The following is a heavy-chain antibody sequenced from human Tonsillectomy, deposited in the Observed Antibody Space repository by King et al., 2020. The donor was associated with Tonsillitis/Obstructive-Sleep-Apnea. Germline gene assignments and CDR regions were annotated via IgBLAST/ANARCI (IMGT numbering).Heavy chain of an antibody. CDR2: XSYDGXXX. CDR1: GFXFSIYG. Sequence: VQLVESGGGVVQPGRSLRLXCAASGFXFSIYGMHXVRQAPGKGXEXVAVXSYDGXXXYYADSVKGGFTISRDNSKNTLHLQMNSLRAEDTAVYYCAKDFLYSXSYFXDXGXRGTLVAVS. CDR3: AKDFLYSXSYFXDX. V-gene: IGHV3-30*18. D-gene: IGHD1-26*01. J-gene: IGHJ4*02.